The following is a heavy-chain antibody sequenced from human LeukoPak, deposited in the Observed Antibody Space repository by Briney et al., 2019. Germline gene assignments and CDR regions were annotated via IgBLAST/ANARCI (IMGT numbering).Heavy chain of an antibody. J-gene: IGHJ4*02. CDR1: GGSIRSSYYY. CDR3: ARGGAGPLRD. D-gene: IGHD3-16*01. CDR2: ISNSGNP. Sequence: SEALSLTCTVSGGSIRSSYYYWGWIRQPPGKGLEWIGYISNSGNPSYNPSFKSRVTFSADTSKNHLSLKLNSVTLADTAVYFCARGGAGPLRDWGQGTLVTVSS. V-gene: IGHV4-61*03.